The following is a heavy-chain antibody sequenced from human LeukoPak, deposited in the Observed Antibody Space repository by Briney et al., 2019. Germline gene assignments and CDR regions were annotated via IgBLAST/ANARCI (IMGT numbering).Heavy chain of an antibody. CDR2: INPNSGGT. CDR3: ARDPPGPIEGFDY. J-gene: IGHJ4*02. V-gene: IGHV1-2*02. D-gene: IGHD1-26*01. CDR1: GYGFAGHY. Sequence: ASVKVSCKSSGYGFAGHYLHWVRQAPGQGLEWMGWINPNSGGTTYAQKFQGRVTMTWDTSISTTYMNLIGLTSDDTAVYFCARDPPGPIEGFDYWGQGTLVTVSS.